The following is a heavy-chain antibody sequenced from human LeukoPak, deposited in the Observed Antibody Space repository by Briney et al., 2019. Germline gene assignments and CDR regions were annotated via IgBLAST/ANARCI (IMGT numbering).Heavy chain of an antibody. CDR3: ARGGDYYDSSGYYPIDY. D-gene: IGHD3-22*01. CDR2: IYYSGST. Sequence: PSQTLSLTCTVSGGSISSGGYYWSWIRQHPGKGLEWIGYIYYSGSTYCNPSLKSRVTISVDTSKNQFSLKLSSVTAADTAVYYCARGGDYYDSSGYYPIDYWGQGTLVTVSS. CDR1: GGSISSGGYY. J-gene: IGHJ4*02. V-gene: IGHV4-31*03.